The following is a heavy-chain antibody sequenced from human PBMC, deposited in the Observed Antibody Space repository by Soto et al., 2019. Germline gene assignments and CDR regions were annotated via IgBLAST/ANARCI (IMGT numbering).Heavy chain of an antibody. CDR2: INAGIGDT. Sequence: ASVKVSCKASGYTFTSYAMHWVRQAPGQRLEWMGWINAGIGDTQYSQKFQGRVTITRDTSASTAYMELSSLRSEDTAVYYCARSIVVVTALDYGGQGTLVTVSS. D-gene: IGHD2-21*02. J-gene: IGHJ4*02. CDR1: GYTFTSYA. V-gene: IGHV1-3*01. CDR3: ARSIVVVTALDY.